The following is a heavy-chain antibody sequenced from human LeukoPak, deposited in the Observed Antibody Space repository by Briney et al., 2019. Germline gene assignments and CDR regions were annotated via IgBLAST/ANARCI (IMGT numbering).Heavy chain of an antibody. CDR1: GGSFSGYY. D-gene: IGHD6-19*01. Sequence: PSETLSLTCAVYGGSFSGYYWSWIRQPPGKGLEWIGEINHSGSTNYNPSLKSRVTISVDTSKNQFSLKLSSVTAADTAAYYCARRGSGMDFDPWGQGTLVTVSS. V-gene: IGHV4-34*01. CDR3: ARRGSGMDFDP. CDR2: INHSGST. J-gene: IGHJ5*02.